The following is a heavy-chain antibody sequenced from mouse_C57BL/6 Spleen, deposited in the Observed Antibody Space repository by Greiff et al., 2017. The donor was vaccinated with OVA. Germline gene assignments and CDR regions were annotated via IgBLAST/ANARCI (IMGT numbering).Heavy chain of an antibody. Sequence: EVQLQQSGPELVKPGASVKISCKASGYTFTDYYMNWVKQSHGKSLEWIGDINPSNGGTNYNEKFKSKATLTVDKSSSTAYMQLSSLTSEDSAVYYCARWIDYWGQGTTLTVSS. CDR3: ARWIDY. J-gene: IGHJ2*01. CDR1: GYTFTDYY. CDR2: INPSNGGT. V-gene: IGHV1-26*01.